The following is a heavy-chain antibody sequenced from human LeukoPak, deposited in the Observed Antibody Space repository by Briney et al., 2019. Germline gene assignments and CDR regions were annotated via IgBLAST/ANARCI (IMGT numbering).Heavy chain of an antibody. CDR3: AKDGLLWFGELLPIDY. V-gene: IGHV3-23*01. CDR2: ISGSGGST. Sequence: PGGSLRLSCAASGFTFSSCAMSWVRQAPGKGLEWVSAISGSGGSTYYADSVKGRFTISRDNSKNTLYLQMNSLRAEDTAVYYCAKDGLLWFGELLPIDYWGQGTLVTVSS. J-gene: IGHJ4*02. CDR1: GFTFSSCA. D-gene: IGHD3-10*01.